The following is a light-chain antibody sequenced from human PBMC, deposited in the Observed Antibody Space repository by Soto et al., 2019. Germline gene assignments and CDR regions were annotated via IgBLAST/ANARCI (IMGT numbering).Light chain of an antibody. CDR2: EDT. Sequence: QSVLTQPASVSGSPGQSITISCTGSSSDVGSFYLVSWYQQHPGKAPKLMIYEDTKRPSGVSSRFSGSKSGNTASLTISGLQAEDEADYYCCPYTRTSAYVFGSGTKVTVL. CDR1: SSDVGSFYL. CDR3: CPYTRTSAYV. J-gene: IGLJ1*01. V-gene: IGLV2-14*02.